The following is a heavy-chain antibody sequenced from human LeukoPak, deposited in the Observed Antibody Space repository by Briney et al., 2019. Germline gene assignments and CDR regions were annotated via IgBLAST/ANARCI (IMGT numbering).Heavy chain of an antibody. D-gene: IGHD2-2*01. CDR2: IQYDGSNK. J-gene: IGHJ3*02. V-gene: IGHV3-30*02. CDR1: GFSFSTYG. Sequence: PGGSLRLSCAASGFSFSTYGMHWVRQAPGKGLEWVAFIQYDGSNKYYVDSVKGRFTISRDNSKNTLYLQMNSLTAEDTAVYYCAKDAKTVVVGTAFDIWGQGTMVTVSS. CDR3: AKDAKTVVVGTAFDI.